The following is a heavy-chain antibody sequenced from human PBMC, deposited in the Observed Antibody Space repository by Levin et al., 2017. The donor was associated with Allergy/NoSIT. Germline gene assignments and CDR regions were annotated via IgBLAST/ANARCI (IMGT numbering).Heavy chain of an antibody. J-gene: IGHJ4*02. CDR2: IIPILGIA. D-gene: IGHD3-22*01. Sequence: VASVKVSCKASGGTFSSYTISWVRQAPGQGLEWMGRIIPILGIANYAQKFQGRVTITADKSTSTAYMELSSLRSEDTAVYYCGPAWDSSGRNGGYWGQGTLVTVSS. CDR1: GGTFSSYT. CDR3: GPAWDSSGRNGGY. V-gene: IGHV1-69*02.